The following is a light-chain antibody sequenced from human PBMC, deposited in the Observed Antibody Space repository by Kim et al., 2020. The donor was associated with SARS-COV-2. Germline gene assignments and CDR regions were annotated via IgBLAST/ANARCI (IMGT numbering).Light chain of an antibody. Sequence: QSALTQPPSASGSPGQSVTISCTGTLSDVGGYDYVSWYQQYPGKAPKLLIYEVSKRPSGVPDRFSGSKSGNTASLTVSRLQAEDEADYYCSSYAGSSNFVLFGGGTQLTVL. CDR3: SSYAGSSNFVL. J-gene: IGLJ2*01. V-gene: IGLV2-8*01. CDR1: LSDVGGYDY. CDR2: EVS.